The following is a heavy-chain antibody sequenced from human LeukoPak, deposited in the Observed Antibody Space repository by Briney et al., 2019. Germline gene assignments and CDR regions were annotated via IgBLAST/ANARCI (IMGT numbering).Heavy chain of an antibody. V-gene: IGHV3-30*18. CDR1: GFTLSSYG. CDR3: AKVWTAYSDDYFDY. J-gene: IGHJ4*02. Sequence: PGGSLRLSCAASGFTLSSYGMHWVRQAPGKGLEWVAVISYDGSNKYYADSVKGRFTISRDNSKNTLYLQMNSLRAEDTAVYYCAKVWTAYSDDYFDYWGQGTLVTVSS. CDR2: ISYDGSNK. D-gene: IGHD3/OR15-3a*01.